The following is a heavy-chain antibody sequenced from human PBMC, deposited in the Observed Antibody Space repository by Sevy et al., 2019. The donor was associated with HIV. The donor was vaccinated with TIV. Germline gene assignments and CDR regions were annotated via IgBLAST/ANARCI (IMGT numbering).Heavy chain of an antibody. D-gene: IGHD2-15*01. Sequence: GGSLRLSCAASGFTFINDAMYWVRQTPGKELEWVSVISDSGGNTYYADSVKGRFTISRDNSENTLYLQMNSLRAGDTAVYYCAKAGGSTGGSFDYWGQGTLVTVSS. CDR1: GFTFINDA. J-gene: IGHJ4*02. V-gene: IGHV3-23*01. CDR3: AKAGGSTGGSFDY. CDR2: ISDSGGNT.